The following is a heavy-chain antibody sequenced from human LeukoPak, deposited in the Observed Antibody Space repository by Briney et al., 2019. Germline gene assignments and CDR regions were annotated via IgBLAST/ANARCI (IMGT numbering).Heavy chain of an antibody. V-gene: IGHV3-48*03. CDR1: GFTFSSYE. CDR3: ARLTTMTTTGGPFDY. Sequence: GGSLRLSCAASGFTFSSYEMNWVRQAPGKGLEWVSYITSSGNTIYYADSVKGRFTISRNNAKNSLYLQMNSLRAEDTAVYYCARLTTMTTTGGPFDYWGQGTLVTVSS. CDR2: ITSSGNTI. J-gene: IGHJ4*02. D-gene: IGHD4-17*01.